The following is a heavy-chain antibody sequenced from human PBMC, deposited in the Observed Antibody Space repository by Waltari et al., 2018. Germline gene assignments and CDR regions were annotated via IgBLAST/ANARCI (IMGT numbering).Heavy chain of an antibody. CDR1: GFTFSNHA. V-gene: IGHV3-33*03. Sequence: QVQLWESGGGLVQPGRSLRLSCRASGFTFSNHAMQWVRQAPGKGLEWVAVVGHDGHTKYYGGSVEGRFTVTRDNSMNTMYLDMNSLRIDDTAIYYCAKEFGGAGSSYMSYFDSWGQGTLVTVSS. CDR2: VGHDGHTK. D-gene: IGHD3-10*01. J-gene: IGHJ4*02. CDR3: AKEFGGAGSSYMSYFDS.